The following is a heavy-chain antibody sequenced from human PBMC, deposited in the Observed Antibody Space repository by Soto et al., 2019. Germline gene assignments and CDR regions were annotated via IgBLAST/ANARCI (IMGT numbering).Heavy chain of an antibody. CDR3: AKSFSSNWYDYFNY. J-gene: IGHJ4*02. V-gene: IGHV3-23*01. D-gene: IGHD6-13*01. CDR2: ISGSGDRT. CDR1: EFTFSSYA. Sequence: GSLRLSCAASEFTFSSYAMSWVRQAPGKGLEWVSAISGSGDRTYYADSVKGRFTISRDTSKNTLSLQMNSLRAEDTALYYCAKSFSSNWYDYFNYWGQGTLVTVSS.